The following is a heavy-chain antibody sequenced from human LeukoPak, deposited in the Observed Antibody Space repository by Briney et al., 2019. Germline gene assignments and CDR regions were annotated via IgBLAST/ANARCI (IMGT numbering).Heavy chain of an antibody. CDR1: GFTFSDYY. CDR3: ATHRGDWSAYYFDY. CDR2: ISGSGGST. J-gene: IGHJ4*02. Sequence: GGSLRLSCAVSGFTFSDYYMSWVRQAPGKGLEWVSAISGSGGSTYYADSVKGRFTISRDNSKNTLYLQMNSLRAEDTAVYYCATHRGDWSAYYFDYWGQGTPVTVSS. D-gene: IGHD3-10*01. V-gene: IGHV3-23*01.